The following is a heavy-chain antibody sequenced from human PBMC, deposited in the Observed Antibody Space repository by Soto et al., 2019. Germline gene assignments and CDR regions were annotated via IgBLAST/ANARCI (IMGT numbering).Heavy chain of an antibody. Sequence: QVQLQESGPGLVKPSETLSLSCTVSGGSISSYYWSWIRQPPGKGLEWIGYIYYSGRTNYNPSLKSRVSISEDTSENQFSLKLSSVTAADTAVYYCARYSAGRFDPWGQGTLVTVSS. CDR2: IYYSGRT. CDR1: GGSISSYY. CDR3: ARYSAGRFDP. J-gene: IGHJ5*02. V-gene: IGHV4-59*01. D-gene: IGHD2-15*01.